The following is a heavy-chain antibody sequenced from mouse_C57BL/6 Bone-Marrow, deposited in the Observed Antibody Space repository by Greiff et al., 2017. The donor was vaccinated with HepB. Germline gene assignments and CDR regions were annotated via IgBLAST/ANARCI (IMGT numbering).Heavy chain of an antibody. J-gene: IGHJ4*01. D-gene: IGHD2-1*01. V-gene: IGHV5-16*01. CDR3: ARDLPGMDY. Sequence: EVKLMESEGGLVQPGSSMKLSCTASGFTFSDYYMAWVRQVPEKGLEWVANINYDGSSTYYLDSLKSRFIISRDNAKNILYLQMSSLKSEDTATYYCARDLPGMDYWGQGTSVTVSS. CDR2: INYDGSST. CDR1: GFTFSDYY.